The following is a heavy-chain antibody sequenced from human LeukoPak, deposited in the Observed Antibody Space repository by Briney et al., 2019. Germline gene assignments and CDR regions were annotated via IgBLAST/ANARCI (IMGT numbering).Heavy chain of an antibody. CDR3: ARDLEAINIVPAAAGDY. CDR2: IIPILGIA. V-gene: IGHV1-69*04. Sequence: SVKVSCKASGGTFSSYTISWARQAPGQGLEWMGRIIPILGIANYAQKFQGRVTITADKSTSTAYMELSSLRSEDTAVYYCARDLEAINIVPAAAGDYWGQGTLVTVSS. D-gene: IGHD2-2*01. J-gene: IGHJ4*02. CDR1: GGTFSSYT.